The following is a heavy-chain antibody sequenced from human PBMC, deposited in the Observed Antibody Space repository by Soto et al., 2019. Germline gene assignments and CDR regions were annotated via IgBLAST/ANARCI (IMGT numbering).Heavy chain of an antibody. CDR1: GFTFSSYA. D-gene: IGHD6-13*01. CDR2: ISGSGGST. V-gene: IGHV3-23*01. Sequence: GSLRLSCAASGFTFSSYAMSWVRQAPGKGLEWVSAISGSGGSTYYADSVKGRFTISRDNSKNTLYLQMNSLRAEDTAVYSCAKDPNRQQHFEYWGQGTLVTVSS. J-gene: IGHJ4*02. CDR3: AKDPNRQQHFEY.